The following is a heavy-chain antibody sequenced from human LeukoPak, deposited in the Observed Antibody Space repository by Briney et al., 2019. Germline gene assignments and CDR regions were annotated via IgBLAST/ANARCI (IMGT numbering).Heavy chain of an antibody. Sequence: GGSLRLSCAASGFTFSNAWMSWVRQAPGKGLEWFGRIKSKTDGGTTDYAAPVKGRFTISRDDSKNTLYLQMNSLKTEDTAVYYCTTVGYYDSSGYHDYWGQGTLVTVSS. D-gene: IGHD3-22*01. CDR1: GFTFSNAW. J-gene: IGHJ4*02. V-gene: IGHV3-15*01. CDR2: IKSKTDGGTT. CDR3: TTVGYYDSSGYHDY.